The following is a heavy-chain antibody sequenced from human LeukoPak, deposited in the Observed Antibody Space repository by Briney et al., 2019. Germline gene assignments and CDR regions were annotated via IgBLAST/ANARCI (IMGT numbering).Heavy chain of an antibody. CDR3: ARPISSGIAAAGTGRY. V-gene: IGHV3-21*01. Sequence: GGSLRLSCAASGFTFSSYAMSWVRQAPGKGLEWVSSISSSSSYIYYADSVKGRFTISRDNAKNSLYLQMNSLRAEDTAVYYCARPISSGIAAAGTGRYWGQGTLVTVSS. D-gene: IGHD6-13*01. J-gene: IGHJ4*02. CDR1: GFTFSSYA. CDR2: ISSSSSYI.